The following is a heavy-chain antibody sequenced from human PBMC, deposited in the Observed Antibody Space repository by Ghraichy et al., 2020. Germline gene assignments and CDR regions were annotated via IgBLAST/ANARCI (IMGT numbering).Heavy chain of an antibody. CDR3: ARRKSPNYDFWSGYFSY. CDR2: IIPIFGTA. Sequence: SVKVSCKASGGTFSSYAISWVRQAPGQGLEWMGGIIPIFGTANYAQKFQGRVTITADESTSTAYMELSSLRSEDTAVYYCARRKSPNYDFWSGYFSYWGQGTLVTVSS. J-gene: IGHJ4*02. D-gene: IGHD3-3*01. V-gene: IGHV1-69*13. CDR1: GGTFSSYA.